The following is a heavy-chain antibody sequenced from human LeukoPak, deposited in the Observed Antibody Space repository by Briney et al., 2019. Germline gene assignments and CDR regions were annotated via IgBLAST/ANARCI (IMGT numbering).Heavy chain of an antibody. CDR3: ARHRVGSSGWYYYYMDV. D-gene: IGHD6-19*01. J-gene: IGHJ6*03. CDR2: IYYSGNI. CDR1: GFTFSDYY. V-gene: IGHV4-59*05. Sequence: GSLRLSCAASGFTFSDYYMSWIRQAPGKGLEWIGGIYYSGNIYYNPSLKSRVTISVDTSKNQFSLKLSSVTAADTAAYYCARHRVGSSGWYYYYMDVWGKGTTVTISS.